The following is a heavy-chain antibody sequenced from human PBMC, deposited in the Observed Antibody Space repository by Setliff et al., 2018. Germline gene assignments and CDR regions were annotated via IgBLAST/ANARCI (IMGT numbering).Heavy chain of an antibody. CDR3: ARDKWELPNPNWFDP. Sequence: ASVKVSCKASGFTFSDYHLHWVRQAPGQGLEWMGWISAYNGNTNYAQKLQGRVTMTTDTSTSTAYMELRSLRSDDTAVYYCARDKWELPNPNWFDPWGQGTLVTVSS. CDR2: ISAYNGNT. D-gene: IGHD1-26*01. V-gene: IGHV1-18*01. J-gene: IGHJ5*02. CDR1: GFTFSDYH.